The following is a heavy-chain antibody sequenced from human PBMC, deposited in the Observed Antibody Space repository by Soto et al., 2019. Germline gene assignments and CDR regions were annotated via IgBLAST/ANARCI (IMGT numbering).Heavy chain of an antibody. D-gene: IGHD4-4*01. Sequence: GGSLRLSCAASGFTFSSYAMSWVRQAPGKGLEWVSAISGSGGSTYYADSVKGRFTISRDNSKNTLYLQMNSLRAEDTAVYYCAKGSGVTTLYYYGMDVWGQGTTVTVSS. CDR2: ISGSGGST. V-gene: IGHV3-23*01. J-gene: IGHJ6*02. CDR1: GFTFSSYA. CDR3: AKGSGVTTLYYYGMDV.